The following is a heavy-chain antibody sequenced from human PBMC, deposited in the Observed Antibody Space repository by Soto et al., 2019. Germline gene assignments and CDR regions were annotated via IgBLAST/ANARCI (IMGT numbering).Heavy chain of an antibody. V-gene: IGHV3-13*01. J-gene: IGHJ3*02. Sequence: GGSLRLSCAASGFTFSTDDLHWVRQGAGKGLEWVSAIGTAGDTFYLGSVKGRFTISRENPKNSLYLQMNSLRADDTAVYYCANGAFDIWGQGTMVTVSS. CDR1: GFTFSTDD. CDR3: ANGAFDI. CDR2: IGTAGDT.